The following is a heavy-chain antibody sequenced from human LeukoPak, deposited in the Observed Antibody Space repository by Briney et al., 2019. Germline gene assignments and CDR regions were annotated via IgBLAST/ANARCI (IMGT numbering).Heavy chain of an antibody. CDR3: AKQLGYCSDGNCYFDY. Sequence: GGSLRLSCAASGFTFSSYAMSWVRQAPGKGLEWVSAVSSSGGSTYDKDSVKGRFTISRDNSKNMLYLQMNSLRAEDTAVYYCAKQLGYCSDGNCYFDYWGQGALVIVSS. D-gene: IGHD2-15*01. CDR1: GFTFSSYA. J-gene: IGHJ4*02. V-gene: IGHV3-23*01. CDR2: VSSSGGST.